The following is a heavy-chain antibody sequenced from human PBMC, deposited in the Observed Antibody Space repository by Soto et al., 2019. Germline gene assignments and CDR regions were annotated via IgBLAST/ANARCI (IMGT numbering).Heavy chain of an antibody. V-gene: IGHV3-49*04. D-gene: IGHD6-13*01. CDR2: VRSETYGGST. Sequence: PGGSLRLSCSASGFVFGYYAVTWVRQAPGKGLEWVGVVRSETYGGSTEYAASVKGRFRISRDDSESIAYLQMTGLKTEDTAVYYCTRGRGTSGWYADYWGKGILVTVSS. CDR1: GFVFGYYA. J-gene: IGHJ4*02. CDR3: TRGRGTSGWYADY.